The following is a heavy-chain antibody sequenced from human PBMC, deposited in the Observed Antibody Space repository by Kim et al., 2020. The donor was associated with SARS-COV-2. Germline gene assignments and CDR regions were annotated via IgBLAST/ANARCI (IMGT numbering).Heavy chain of an antibody. Sequence: KGRLPISRDNSKNQLYLQITSLRAEDTAVYYCAKDGQANSYYYYYGMDVWGQGTTVTVSS. J-gene: IGHJ6*02. V-gene: IGHV3-23*03. CDR3: AKDGQANSYYYYYGMDV. D-gene: IGHD7-27*01.